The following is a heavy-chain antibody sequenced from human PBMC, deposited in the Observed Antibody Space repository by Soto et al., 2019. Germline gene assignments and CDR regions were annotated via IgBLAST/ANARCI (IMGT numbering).Heavy chain of an antibody. D-gene: IGHD5-18*01. Sequence: SETLSLTCFVSGGSISSGAFYWTWIRQPPGKGLEWIGNIFYDGNTYYSPSLESRFSISIDTSNNHFSLAASSVTAADTAVYFCARELSGYSYGPGDMFWGQGIVVTV. V-gene: IGHV4-30-4*01. CDR2: IFYDGNT. CDR3: ARELSGYSYGPGDMF. CDR1: GGSISSGAFY. J-gene: IGHJ4*02.